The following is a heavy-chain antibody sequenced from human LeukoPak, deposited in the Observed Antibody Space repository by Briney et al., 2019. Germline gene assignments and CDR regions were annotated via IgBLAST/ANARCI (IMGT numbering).Heavy chain of an antibody. CDR1: GGSSTSHY. CDR2: FYDSGST. CDR3: GRVFVLYDRNVYHHYYFDY. J-gene: IGHJ4*02. V-gene: IGHV4-59*11. D-gene: IGHD3-22*01. Sequence: PPETLSLTCSVSGGSSTSHYWTWIRQPPGKGLEWIGHFYDSGSTNCNPSLKSRVTISVDTSNNQFSLKLSSGTTADTADYCCGRVFVLYDRNVYHHYYFDYWGQGSLVAVSS.